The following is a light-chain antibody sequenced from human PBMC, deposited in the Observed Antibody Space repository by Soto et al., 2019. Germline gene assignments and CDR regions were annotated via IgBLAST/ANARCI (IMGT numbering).Light chain of an antibody. V-gene: IGLV2-14*02. CDR3: SSHTSGSTRV. CDR2: EGS. Sequence: QSVPTQPASVSGSPGQSITISCTGTSSDVGSSNLVSWYQQHPGKAPKLIIYEGSRRPSGVSGRFSGSKSGNTASLTISGLQPEDEADYYCSSHTSGSTRVFGSGTKVTVL. J-gene: IGLJ1*01. CDR1: SSDVGSSNL.